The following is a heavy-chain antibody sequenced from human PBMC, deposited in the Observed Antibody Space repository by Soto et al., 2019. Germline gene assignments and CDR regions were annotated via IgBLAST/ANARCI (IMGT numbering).Heavy chain of an antibody. Sequence: SVKVSCKASGGTFSSYAISWVRQAPGQGLEWMGGIIPIFGTANYAQKFQGRVTITADESTSTAHMELSSLRSEDTAVYYCAREGIPGGAFDIWGQGTMVTVSS. J-gene: IGHJ3*02. D-gene: IGHD3-10*01. V-gene: IGHV1-69*13. CDR1: GGTFSSYA. CDR2: IIPIFGTA. CDR3: AREGIPGGAFDI.